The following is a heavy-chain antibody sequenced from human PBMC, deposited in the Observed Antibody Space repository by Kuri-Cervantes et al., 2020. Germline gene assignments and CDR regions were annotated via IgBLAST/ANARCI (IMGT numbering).Heavy chain of an antibody. Sequence: GESLKISCAASGFTFSSYAMSWVRQAPGKGLEWVSVIYNVGGTFYADSVKGRFTISRDNSRNTLYLQMNSLRAEDTAVYNCASGRTLTIGDYWGQGTLVTVSS. CDR1: GFTFSSYA. CDR2: IYNVGGT. J-gene: IGHJ4*02. V-gene: IGHV3-23*03. D-gene: IGHD3-9*01. CDR3: ASGRTLTIGDY.